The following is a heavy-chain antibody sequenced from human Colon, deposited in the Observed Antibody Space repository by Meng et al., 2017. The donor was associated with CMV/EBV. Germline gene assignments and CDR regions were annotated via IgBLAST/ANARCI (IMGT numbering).Heavy chain of an antibody. Sequence: GGSLRLSCAASGFTFDNYGVSWVRHVPGKGLEWVSSINWNSGSITYADSVKGRFTISIDNAKKSLYLQMDSLRAEDTALYYCANAWRGSSPPYFFDHWGQGTQVTVSS. J-gene: IGHJ4*02. CDR1: GFTFDNYG. D-gene: IGHD3-10*01. CDR3: ANAWRGSSPPYFFDH. CDR2: INWNSGSI. V-gene: IGHV3-20*04.